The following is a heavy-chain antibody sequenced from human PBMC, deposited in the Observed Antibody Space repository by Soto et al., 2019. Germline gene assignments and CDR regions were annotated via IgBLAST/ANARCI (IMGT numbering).Heavy chain of an antibody. J-gene: IGHJ6*02. CDR3: ASSEQIAGPNYYYYGMDV. D-gene: IGHD6-6*01. Sequence: ASVKVSCKASGYTFTGYYMHWVRQAPGQGLEWMGWINPNSGGTNYAQKFQGWVTMTRDTSISTAYMELSRLRSDDTVVYYCASSEQIAGPNYYYYGMDVWGQGTTVTVSS. V-gene: IGHV1-2*04. CDR2: INPNSGGT. CDR1: GYTFTGYY.